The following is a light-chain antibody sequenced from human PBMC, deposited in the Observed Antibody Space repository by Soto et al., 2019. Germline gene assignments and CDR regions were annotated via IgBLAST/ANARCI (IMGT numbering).Light chain of an antibody. CDR1: QSVSSNF. V-gene: IGKV3-20*01. CDR3: QQYETYFRYT. CDR2: GAS. J-gene: IGKJ2*01. Sequence: EIVLTQSPGTLSLSPGERATLSCRASQSVSSNFFAWYQQKPGQAPRLVIYGASSRPTGIPDRFSGSGSETDFTLTISRLEPEDFAVYYCQQYETYFRYTFGQGTKLDIK.